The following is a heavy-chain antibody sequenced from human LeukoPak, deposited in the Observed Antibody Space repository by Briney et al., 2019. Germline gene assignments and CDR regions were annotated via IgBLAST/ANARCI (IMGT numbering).Heavy chain of an antibody. CDR3: VRGDSVDY. D-gene: IGHD3-16*01. CDR1: GFTLSSFG. V-gene: IGHV3-30*02. Sequence: PGGSLRLSCVISGFTLSSFGIHWVRQAPGKGLDWVAFIRYDGSNKNYADSVKGRFTVSRDNSKNTVHLQMSSLRGEDTAVYYCVRGDSVDYWGQGTLVAVSS. CDR2: IRYDGSNK. J-gene: IGHJ4*02.